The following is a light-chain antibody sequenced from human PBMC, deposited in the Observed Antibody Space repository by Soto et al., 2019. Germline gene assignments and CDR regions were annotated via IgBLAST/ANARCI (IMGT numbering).Light chain of an antibody. V-gene: IGKV1-5*03. CDR3: QQYEIYPLT. CDR1: QKINTW. Sequence: IQMTQSPSTLSASVGDRVTTTCRASQKINTWVAWYQQRPGKAPQLLIYEASSLEPGVPSRFGGSGSGTDFTLTISSLQPDDFATYYCQQYEIYPLTFGGGTHVE. CDR2: EAS. J-gene: IGKJ4*01.